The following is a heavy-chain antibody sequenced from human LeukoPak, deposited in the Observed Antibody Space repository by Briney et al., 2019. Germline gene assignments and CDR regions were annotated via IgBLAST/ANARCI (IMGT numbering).Heavy chain of an antibody. V-gene: IGHV3-23*01. CDR1: GSTFRSYA. D-gene: IGHD3-10*01. CDR3: AKVPGSGSFTTDYYYYYMDV. J-gene: IGHJ6*03. CDR2: LIGSVGST. Sequence: GGSLRLSCAPSGSTFRSYAISWVRQAPGRGREWAPALIGSVGSTYYADAAKGRFTISRVNSKNTLYLQMNSLRAEDTAVYYCAKVPGSGSFTTDYYYYYMDVWGKGTTVTVSS.